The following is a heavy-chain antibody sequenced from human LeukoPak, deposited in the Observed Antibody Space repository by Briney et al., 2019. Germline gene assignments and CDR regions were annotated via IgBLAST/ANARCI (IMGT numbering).Heavy chain of an antibody. CDR1: GFTFSSYS. J-gene: IGHJ4*02. Sequence: GGSLRLSCAASGFTFSSYSMNWVRQAPGKGLEWVSSISSSSSYIYYADSVKGRFTISRDNAKNSLYLQMNSLRAEDTAVYCCARGEVAFGGVKGYWGQGTLVTVSS. D-gene: IGHD3-16*01. CDR3: ARGEVAFGGVKGY. CDR2: ISSSSSYI. V-gene: IGHV3-21*01.